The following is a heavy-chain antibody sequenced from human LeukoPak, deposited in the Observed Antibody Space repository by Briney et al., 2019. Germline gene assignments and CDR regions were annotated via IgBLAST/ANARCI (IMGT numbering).Heavy chain of an antibody. D-gene: IGHD6-25*01. V-gene: IGHV4-4*02. J-gene: IGHJ5*02. CDR2: IFHSGST. Sequence: SETLSLTCGVSGFAITTSKWWSLVRHAPGKGLVGIGEIFHSGSTNYNPSLRSRVTILVDTSRNHFSLNVGSVTAADTAVYFCAVKFAAGKANWFDPWGQGTLVTVSS. CDR3: AVKFAAGKANWFDP. CDR1: GFAITTSKW.